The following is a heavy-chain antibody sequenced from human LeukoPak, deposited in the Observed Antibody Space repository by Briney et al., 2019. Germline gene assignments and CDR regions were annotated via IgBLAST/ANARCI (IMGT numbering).Heavy chain of an antibody. CDR1: GYSFTSYG. V-gene: IGHV1-18*01. D-gene: IGHD6-13*01. J-gene: IGHJ4*02. CDR3: ARDLEVLGSSSHLTD. CDR2: ISAYNGET. Sequence: ASVRVSCKASGYSFTSYGISWVRQAPGQGLGWMGWISAYNGETNYAQKLQGRVTMTTDTSTSTAYMELRSLRSDDTAVYYCARDLEVLGSSSHLTDWGQGTLVTVSS.